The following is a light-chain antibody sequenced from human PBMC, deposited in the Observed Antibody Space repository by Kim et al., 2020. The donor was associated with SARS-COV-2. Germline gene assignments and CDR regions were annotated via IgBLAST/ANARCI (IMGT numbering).Light chain of an antibody. CDR2: GAS. J-gene: IGKJ2*02. V-gene: IGKV3-15*01. Sequence: SPGERATLSCRASQSVSSNLAWYQQKPGQAPRLLIYGASTRATDIPARFSGSGSGTEFTLTISSLQSEDFAVYYCQQYNNWPPGTFGQGTKVDIK. CDR3: QQYNNWPPGT. CDR1: QSVSSN.